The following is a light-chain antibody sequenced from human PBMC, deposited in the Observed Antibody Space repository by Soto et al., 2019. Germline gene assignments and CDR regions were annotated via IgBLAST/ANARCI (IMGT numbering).Light chain of an antibody. Sequence: DTQMTQSPSSLSASVGDRVTITCRASQGISNYLAWYQQKPGKVPKLLIYVASTLQSWVPSRFSCSGSGTDFTITISSLQPEDVATYYCQKYNSAPLTFGGGTKVEIK. CDR1: QGISNY. J-gene: IGKJ4*01. CDR2: VAS. CDR3: QKYNSAPLT. V-gene: IGKV1-27*01.